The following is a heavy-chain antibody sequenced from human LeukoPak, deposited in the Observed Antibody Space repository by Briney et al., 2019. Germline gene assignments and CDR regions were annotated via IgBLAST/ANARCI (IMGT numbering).Heavy chain of an antibody. CDR1: GFTFSSYS. D-gene: IGHD1-1*01. CDR2: ISSSSSTI. Sequence: PGGSLRLSCAASGFTFSSYSMNWVRQAPGKGLEWVSYISSSSSTIYYADSVKGRFTISRDNAKNSLYLQMNSLRAEDTAVYYCARVPSNSNLDYWGQGTLVTVSS. CDR3: ARVPSNSNLDY. J-gene: IGHJ4*02. V-gene: IGHV3-48*04.